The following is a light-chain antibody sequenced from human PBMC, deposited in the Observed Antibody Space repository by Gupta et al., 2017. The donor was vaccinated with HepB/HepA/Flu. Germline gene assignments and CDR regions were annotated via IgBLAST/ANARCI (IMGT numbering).Light chain of an antibody. CDR1: SSYVGRYNY. J-gene: IGLJ1*01. CDR3: CSYAGNYLYV. Sequence: SALTQPRSVAGSPGQSVTISCTGTSSYVGRYNYVSWYQQHPGKAPKFMIYDVTKRPSGVPDRFSGSKSGNTASLTISGLQAEDEADYYCCSYAGNYLYVFGTGTKVTVL. CDR2: DVT. V-gene: IGLV2-11*01.